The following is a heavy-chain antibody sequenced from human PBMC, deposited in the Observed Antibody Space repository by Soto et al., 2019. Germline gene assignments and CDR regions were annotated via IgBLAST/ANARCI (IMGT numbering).Heavy chain of an antibody. D-gene: IGHD5-12*01. CDR2: ISYDGSNK. CDR1: GFTFSSYA. Sequence: GGSLRLSCAASGFTFSSYAMRWVRQAPGKGLEWVAVISYDGSNKYYADSVKGRFTISRDNSKNTLYLQMNSLRAEDTAVYYCARWGLATDIVATHSGPYWGQGTLVTVSS. J-gene: IGHJ4*02. V-gene: IGHV3-30-3*01. CDR3: ARWGLATDIVATHSGPY.